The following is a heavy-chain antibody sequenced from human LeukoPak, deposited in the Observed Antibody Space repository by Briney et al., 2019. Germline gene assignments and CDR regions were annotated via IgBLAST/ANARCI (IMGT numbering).Heavy chain of an antibody. V-gene: IGHV3-73*01. CDR2: IRSKANSYAT. CDR1: GFTFSGSA. Sequence: GGCLKLSCAASGFTFSGSAMHWVRQASGKGLEWVGRIRSKANSYATAYAASVKGRLTISRDDSKNTAYLQMNSLKTEDTAVYYCTRQDRFDPWGQGTLVTVSS. CDR3: TRQDRFDP. J-gene: IGHJ5*02.